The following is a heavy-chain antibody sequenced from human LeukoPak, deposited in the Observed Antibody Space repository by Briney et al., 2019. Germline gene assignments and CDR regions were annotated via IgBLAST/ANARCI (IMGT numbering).Heavy chain of an antibody. Sequence: PSETLSLTCTVSGGSISSYYWSWIRQPPGKGLEWIGYIYYSGSTNYNPSLKSRVTISVDTSKNQFSLKLSSVTAADTAVYYCARSYGDYAVDAFDIWGQGTMVTVSS. D-gene: IGHD4-17*01. CDR2: IYYSGST. CDR3: ARSYGDYAVDAFDI. J-gene: IGHJ3*02. CDR1: GGSISSYY. V-gene: IGHV4-59*01.